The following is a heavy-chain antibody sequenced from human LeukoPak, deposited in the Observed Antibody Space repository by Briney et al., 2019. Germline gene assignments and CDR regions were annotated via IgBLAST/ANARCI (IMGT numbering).Heavy chain of an antibody. CDR2: IIPIFGTA. D-gene: IGHD3-3*01. J-gene: IGHJ4*02. Sequence: ASVKVSCKASGYTFTSYGISWVRQAPGQGLEWMGGIIPIFGTANYAQKFQGRVTMTTDTSTSTAYMELRSLRSDDTAVYYCARDQLFPVLRFLEWYPLDYWGQGTLVTVSS. CDR3: ARDQLFPVLRFLEWYPLDY. V-gene: IGHV1-18*01. CDR1: GYTFTSYG.